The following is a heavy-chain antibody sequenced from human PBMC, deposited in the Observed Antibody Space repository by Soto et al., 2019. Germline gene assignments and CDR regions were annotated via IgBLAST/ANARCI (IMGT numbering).Heavy chain of an antibody. CDR2: ISWNSGSI. Sequence: EVQLVESGGGLVQPGRSLRLSCAASGFTFDDYAMHWVRQAPGKGLEWVSGISWNSGSIGYADSVKGRFTISRDNAKNSLDLQMNSLRAEDTALYYCAKRSQGYFDYWGQGTLVTGSS. J-gene: IGHJ4*02. CDR1: GFTFDDYA. V-gene: IGHV3-9*01. CDR3: AKRSQGYFDY.